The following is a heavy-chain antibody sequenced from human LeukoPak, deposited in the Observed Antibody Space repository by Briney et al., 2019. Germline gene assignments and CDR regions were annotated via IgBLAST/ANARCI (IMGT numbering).Heavy chain of an antibody. CDR3: ASSDDYGDMGAFDT. CDR1: GGSFSGYY. V-gene: IGHV4-34*01. D-gene: IGHD4-17*01. CDR2: IYHSGST. J-gene: IGHJ3*02. Sequence: PSETLSLTCAVYGGSFSGYYWSWIRQPPGKGLEWIGYIYHSGSTYYNPSLKSRVTISVDRSKNQFSLKLSSVTAADTAVYYCASSDDYGDMGAFDTWGQGTMVTVSS.